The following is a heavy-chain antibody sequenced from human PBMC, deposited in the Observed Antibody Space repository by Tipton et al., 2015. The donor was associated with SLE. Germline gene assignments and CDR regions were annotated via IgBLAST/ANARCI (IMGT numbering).Heavy chain of an antibody. Sequence: SLRLSCAASGFTFSSYEMNWVRQAPGKGLEWVSYISSSGSTIYYADSVKGRFTISRDNAKNSLYLQRNSLRAEDTAVYYCARVSDGSVDYWGQGALVTVSS. V-gene: IGHV3-48*03. CDR1: GFTFSSYE. J-gene: IGHJ4*02. D-gene: IGHD3-10*01. CDR3: ARVSDGSVDY. CDR2: ISSSGSTI.